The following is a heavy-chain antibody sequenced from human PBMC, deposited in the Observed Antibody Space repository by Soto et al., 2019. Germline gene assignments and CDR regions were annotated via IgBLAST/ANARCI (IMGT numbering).Heavy chain of an antibody. CDR3: GRSGALGGEYGDYGVYWYFDL. V-gene: IGHV2-5*02. D-gene: IGHD4-17*01. J-gene: IGHJ2*01. CDR1: GFSLSTSGVG. CDR2: IYWDDDK. Sequence: QITLKESGPTLVKPTQPLTLTCTFSGFSLSTSGVGVGWIRQPPGKALEWLALIYWDDDKRYSPSLKSRLTITKDTSKNQVVHTMTNMDPVDTATYYCGRSGALGGEYGDYGVYWYFDLWGRGTLVTVSS.